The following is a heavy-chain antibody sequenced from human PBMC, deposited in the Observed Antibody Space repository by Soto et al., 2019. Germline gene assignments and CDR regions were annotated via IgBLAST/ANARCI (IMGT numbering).Heavy chain of an antibody. CDR2: IYPGDSET. V-gene: IGHV5-51*01. D-gene: IGHD6-13*01. J-gene: IGHJ4*02. CDR3: ARSPRSSPYFDY. CDR1: GYTFSNFW. Sequence: GESLKISCQCSGYTFSNFWIAWVRQLPGKGLEYMGIIYPGDSETRYSPSFHGKVTISADRSIGTAYLQWSSLEASDSAFFFCARSPRSSPYFDYWGQGALVTVSS.